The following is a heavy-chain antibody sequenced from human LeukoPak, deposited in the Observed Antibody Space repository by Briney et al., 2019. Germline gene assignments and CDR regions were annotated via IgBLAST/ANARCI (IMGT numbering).Heavy chain of an antibody. CDR3: ARFPIPSLWFGELPNFDY. CDR2: ISAYNGNT. J-gene: IGHJ4*02. CDR1: GYTFTSYG. V-gene: IGHV1-18*01. D-gene: IGHD3-10*01. Sequence: GASVKVSCKASGYTFTSYGISWVRQAPGQGLEWMGWISAYNGNTNYAQKLQGRVTMTTDTSTSTAYMELRSLRSDDTAVYYCARFPIPSLWFGELPNFDYWGQGTLVTVSS.